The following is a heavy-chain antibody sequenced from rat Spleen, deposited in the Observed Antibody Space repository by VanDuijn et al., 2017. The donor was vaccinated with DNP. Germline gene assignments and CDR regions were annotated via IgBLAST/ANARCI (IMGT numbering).Heavy chain of an antibody. J-gene: IGHJ2*01. CDR3: ARENYYSGDY. V-gene: IGHV5S23*01. CDR1: GFTFSNYY. D-gene: IGHD1-1*01. Sequence: EVQLVESGGGLVQPGRPLKLSCAASGFTFSNYYMAWVRQAPAKGLEWVAAISPGGGNTYYRDSVKGRFTISRDNAKSTLYRQMDSLRSADTATYYCARENYYSGDYWGQGVMVTVSS. CDR2: ISPGGGNT.